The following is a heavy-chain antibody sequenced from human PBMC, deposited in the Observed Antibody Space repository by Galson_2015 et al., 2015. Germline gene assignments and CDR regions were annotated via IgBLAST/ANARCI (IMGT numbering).Heavy chain of an antibody. CDR3: ARDVYGSGTYYNYNDAFDM. D-gene: IGHD3-10*01. V-gene: IGHV3-21*01. CDR1: GFIFSDYS. CDR2: IDTASSYI. Sequence: SLRLSCAASGFIFSDYSMNWVRQAPGKGLEWVSSIDTASSYIYYADSLKGRFTISRDNAKNSLYLQMNSLRAEDTAVCFCARDVYGSGTYYNYNDAFDMWGQGTMVTVSS. J-gene: IGHJ3*02.